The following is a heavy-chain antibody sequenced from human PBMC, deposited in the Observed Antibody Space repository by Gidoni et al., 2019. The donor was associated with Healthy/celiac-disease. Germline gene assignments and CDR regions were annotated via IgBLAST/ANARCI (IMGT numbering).Heavy chain of an antibody. CDR3: AKRAQWLEH. CDR2: ISGSGGST. D-gene: IGHD6-19*01. J-gene: IGHJ1*01. V-gene: IGHV3-23*01. CDR1: GFSLSSDA. Sequence: EVQLFESWVSLVHPCGSLRLPCAASGFSLSSDAMSWVRQAPGKGLEWVSAISGSGGSTYYADSVKGRFTISRDNSKNTLYLQMNSLRAEDTAVYYCAKRAQWLEHWGQGTLVTVSS.